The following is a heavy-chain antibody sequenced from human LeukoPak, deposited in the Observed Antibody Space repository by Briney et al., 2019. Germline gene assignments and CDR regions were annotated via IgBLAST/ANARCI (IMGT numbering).Heavy chain of an antibody. D-gene: IGHD4-17*01. CDR3: ARVRGDYVNLFDP. CDR2: INHSGST. V-gene: IGHV4-34*01. Sequence: SETLSLTCAVYGGSFSGYYWSWIRQPPGKGLEGIGEINHSGSTNYNPSLKSRVTISLDTSKKQFSLWLRSVTAAGTAVYYCARVRGDYVNLFDPWGQGTLVTVSS. CDR1: GGSFSGYY. J-gene: IGHJ5*02.